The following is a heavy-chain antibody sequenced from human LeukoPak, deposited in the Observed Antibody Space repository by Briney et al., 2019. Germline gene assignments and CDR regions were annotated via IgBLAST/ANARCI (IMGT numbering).Heavy chain of an antibody. CDR3: ARDFIRYCSSTSCNAFDI. J-gene: IGHJ3*02. V-gene: IGHV3-48*01. Sequence: GGSLRLSCAASGFTFSSYSMNWVRQAPGKGLEWVSYISSSSSTIYYADSGKGRFTISRDNAKNSLYLQMNSLRAEDTAVYYCARDFIRYCSSTSCNAFDIWGQGTMVTVSS. CDR1: GFTFSSYS. D-gene: IGHD2-2*01. CDR2: ISSSSSTI.